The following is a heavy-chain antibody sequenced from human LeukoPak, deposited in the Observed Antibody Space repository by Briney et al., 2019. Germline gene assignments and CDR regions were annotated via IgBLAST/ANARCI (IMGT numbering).Heavy chain of an antibody. CDR1: GFTFSSYS. D-gene: IGHD6-19*01. CDR2: ISSSGTYI. V-gene: IGHV3-21*04. CDR3: AKESGYSSGWTIDY. J-gene: IGHJ4*02. Sequence: GGSVRLSCAASGFTFSSYSMNWLRQAPGKGLEGCSYISSSGTYIYYADSVKGRFTSSRDNSKNTLYLQMNSLRAEDTAVYYCAKESGYSSGWTIDYWGQGTLVTVSS.